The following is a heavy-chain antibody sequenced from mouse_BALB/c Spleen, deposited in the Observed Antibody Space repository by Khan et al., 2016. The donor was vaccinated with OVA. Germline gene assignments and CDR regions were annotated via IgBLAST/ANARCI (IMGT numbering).Heavy chain of an antibody. Sequence: QVQLKESGAELVRPGSSVKISCKASGYAFSRYWMNWVKQRPGQGLEWIGQIYPGDGDTNYNGKFKGKATLTADKSSSTAYMQLSSLTSEDSAVYFCARLAAFYGNYSDYWGQGTTLTVSS. D-gene: IGHD2-10*01. J-gene: IGHJ2*01. CDR3: ARLAAFYGNYSDY. CDR2: IYPGDGDT. CDR1: GYAFSRYW. V-gene: IGHV1-80*01.